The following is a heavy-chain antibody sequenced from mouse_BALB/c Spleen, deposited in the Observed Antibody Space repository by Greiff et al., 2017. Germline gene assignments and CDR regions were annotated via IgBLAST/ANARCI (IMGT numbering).Heavy chain of an antibody. Sequence: VQLQQPGAELVKPGASVKLSCKASGYTFTSYWMHWVKQRPGQGLEWIGEINPSNGRTNYNEKFKSKATLTVDKSSSTAYMQLSSLTSEDSAVYYCARYGDYDGFAYWGQGTLVTVSA. V-gene: IGHV1S81*02. CDR2: INPSNGRT. CDR3: ARYGDYDGFAY. D-gene: IGHD2-4*01. CDR1: GYTFTSYW. J-gene: IGHJ3*01.